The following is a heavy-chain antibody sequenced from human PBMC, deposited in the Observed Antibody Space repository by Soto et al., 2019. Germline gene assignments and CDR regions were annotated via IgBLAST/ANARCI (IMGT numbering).Heavy chain of an antibody. CDR3: ASTKPEAMVRGVVFDY. CDR1: GVTVSSNY. CDR2: IYSGGST. J-gene: IGHJ4*02. Sequence: GGSLRLSCAASGVTVSSNYMSWVRQAPGKGLEWVSVIYSGGSTYYADSVKGRFTISRDNSKNTLYLQMNSLRAEDTAVYYCASTKPEAMVRGVVFDYWGQGTLVTVSS. D-gene: IGHD3-10*01. V-gene: IGHV3-66*01.